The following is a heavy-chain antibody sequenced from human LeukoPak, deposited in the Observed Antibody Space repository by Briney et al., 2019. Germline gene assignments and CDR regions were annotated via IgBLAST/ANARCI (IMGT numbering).Heavy chain of an antibody. J-gene: IGHJ6*03. CDR3: AKDYDILTGRYYYYYYTDV. D-gene: IGHD3-9*01. V-gene: IGHV3-30*02. CDR2: IRYDGSNK. CDR1: GFTFSSYG. Sequence: GGSLRLSCAASGFTFSSYGMHWVRQAPGKGLEWVAFIRYDGSNKYYADSVKGRFTISRDNSKNTLYLQMNSLRAEDTAVYYCAKDYDILTGRYYYYYYTDVWGKGTTVTISS.